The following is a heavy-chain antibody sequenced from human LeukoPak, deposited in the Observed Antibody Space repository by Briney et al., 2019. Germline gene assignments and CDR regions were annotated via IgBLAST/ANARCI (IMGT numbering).Heavy chain of an antibody. V-gene: IGHV4-34*01. CDR3: ARADGGSGSYYADY. CDR2: INHSGST. Sequence: SETLSLTCAVYGGSFSGYYWSWIRQPPGKGLEWIGEINHSGSTNYNPSLKSRVTISVDTSKYQFSLKLSSVTAADTAVYYCARADGGSGSYYADYWGQGTLVTVSS. J-gene: IGHJ4*02. D-gene: IGHD3-10*01. CDR1: GGSFSGYY.